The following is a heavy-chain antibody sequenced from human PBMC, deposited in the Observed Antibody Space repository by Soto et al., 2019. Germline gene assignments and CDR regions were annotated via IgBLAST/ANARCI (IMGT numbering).Heavy chain of an antibody. CDR3: ARHLWTAMVTFSDNWFDP. J-gene: IGHJ5*02. D-gene: IGHD5-18*01. V-gene: IGHV4-39*01. CDR1: GGSISSSSYY. CDR2: IYYSGST. Sequence: PSETLSLTCTVSGGSISSSSYYWGWIRQPPGKGLEWIGSIYYSGSTYYNPSLKSRVTISVDTSKNQFSLKLSSVTAADTAVYYCARHLWTAMVTFSDNWFDPWGQGTLVTVSS.